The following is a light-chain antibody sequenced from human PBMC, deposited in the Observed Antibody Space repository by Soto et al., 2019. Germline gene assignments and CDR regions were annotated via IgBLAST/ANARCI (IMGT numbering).Light chain of an antibody. CDR1: QRISSGY. J-gene: IGKJ5*01. V-gene: IGKV3-20*01. Sequence: EIVLTQSPGTLSLSPGERASLSCRASQRISSGYLAWYQQKPGQAPRLLIYGASNRATDIPDRFSGRGSGTDFTLTISRLEPDDFAVYYCQQYGSSPPSSTFGQGTRLEIK. CDR3: QQYGSSPPSST. CDR2: GAS.